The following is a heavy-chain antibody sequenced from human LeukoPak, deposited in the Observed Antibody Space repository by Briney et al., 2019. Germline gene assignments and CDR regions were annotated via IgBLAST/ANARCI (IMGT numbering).Heavy chain of an antibody. V-gene: IGHV3-30*04. D-gene: IGHD2-2*01. Sequence: SGGSLRLSCAASGFTFSSYAMHWVRQAPGKGLEWVAVISYDGSNKYYADSVKGRFTISRDNSKNTLYLQMNSLRAEDTAVYYCARGVVVPAAKGGPSYYYGMDVWGQGTTVTVSS. CDR3: ARGVVVPAAKGGPSYYYGMDV. CDR2: ISYDGSNK. J-gene: IGHJ6*02. CDR1: GFTFSSYA.